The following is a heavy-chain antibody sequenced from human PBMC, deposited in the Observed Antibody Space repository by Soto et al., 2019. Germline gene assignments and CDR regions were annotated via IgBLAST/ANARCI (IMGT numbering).Heavy chain of an antibody. Sequence: ASVKVSCKASGYTFTSYDINWVRQAPGQGLEWMGWISGYNGNTNYGQKLQGRVTMTTDTSTSTAYMELRSLRSDDTAVYYCVRYYDSSGYSWFDPWGQGTLVTVSS. J-gene: IGHJ5*02. CDR3: VRYYDSSGYSWFDP. CDR2: ISGYNGNT. CDR1: GYTFTSYD. V-gene: IGHV1-18*01. D-gene: IGHD3-22*01.